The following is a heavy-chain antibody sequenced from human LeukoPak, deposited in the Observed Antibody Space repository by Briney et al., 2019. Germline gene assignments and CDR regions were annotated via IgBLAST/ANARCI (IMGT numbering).Heavy chain of an antibody. D-gene: IGHD3-9*01. V-gene: IGHV5-51*01. CDR2: IYSGDSDT. Sequence: GESLKISCKGSGYSFTTYWIAWVRQMPGKGLECMGIIYSGDSDTRYSPSFQGQVTMSADKSISTAYLQWSSLKASDTAMYYCASLLRHFDWLSRGPDAFDIWGQGTMVTVSS. CDR3: ASLLRHFDWLSRGPDAFDI. J-gene: IGHJ3*02. CDR1: GYSFTTYW.